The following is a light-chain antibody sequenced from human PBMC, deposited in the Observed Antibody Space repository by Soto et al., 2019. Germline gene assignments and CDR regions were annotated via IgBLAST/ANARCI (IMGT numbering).Light chain of an antibody. CDR3: QQYFRPWT. Sequence: DIVMTQSPDSLAVSLGGRATINCKSSQSVLYSSNNKNYLAWYQQKPGQPPKLLNYWASTRESGVPGRCSGSGSGADSTLTISRLQAEDAAVYYCQQYFRPWTFGQGTKVEIK. V-gene: IGKV4-1*01. CDR2: WAS. J-gene: IGKJ1*01. CDR1: QSVLYSSNNKNY.